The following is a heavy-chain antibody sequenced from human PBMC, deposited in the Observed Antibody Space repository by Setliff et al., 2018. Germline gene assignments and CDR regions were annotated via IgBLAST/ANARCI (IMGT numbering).Heavy chain of an antibody. Sequence: LSLTCTVSGGSISPYFWSWVRQSPGKGLQWIGYVYHSGSTNYNPSLKSRVTISVDTSKNQFSLKVKSVTATDTAVYYCARDRSAYNYGLDVWGQGTTVTVSS. CDR2: VYHSGST. CDR1: GGSISPYF. J-gene: IGHJ6*01. V-gene: IGHV4-59*01. CDR3: ARDRSAYNYGLDV.